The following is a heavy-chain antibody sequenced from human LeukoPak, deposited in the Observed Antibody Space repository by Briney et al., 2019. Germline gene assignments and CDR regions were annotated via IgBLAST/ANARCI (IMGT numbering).Heavy chain of an antibody. Sequence: ASVEVSCKASGFTFTSSAMQWVRQARGQRLEWIGWIVVGSGNTNYAQKFQERVTITRDMSTSTAYMELSSLRSEDTAVYYCAADPALGYCSGGSCYPRPDDAFAIWGQGTMVTVSS. CDR1: GFTFTSSA. V-gene: IGHV1-58*02. D-gene: IGHD2-15*01. J-gene: IGHJ3*02. CDR2: IVVGSGNT. CDR3: AADPALGYCSGGSCYPRPDDAFAI.